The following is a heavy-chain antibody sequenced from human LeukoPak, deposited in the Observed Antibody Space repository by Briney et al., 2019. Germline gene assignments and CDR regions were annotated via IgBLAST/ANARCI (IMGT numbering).Heavy chain of an antibody. Sequence: GASVKVSCKASGYTFTSYDINWVRQATGQGLEWMGWMNPNSGNTGYAQKFQGRVTMTRNTSISTAYMELSSLRSEDTAVYYCAKGSSYYYDSSGYYYWGQGTLVTVSS. CDR3: AKGSSYYYDSSGYYY. J-gene: IGHJ4*02. CDR1: GYTFTSYD. V-gene: IGHV1-8*01. CDR2: MNPNSGNT. D-gene: IGHD3-22*01.